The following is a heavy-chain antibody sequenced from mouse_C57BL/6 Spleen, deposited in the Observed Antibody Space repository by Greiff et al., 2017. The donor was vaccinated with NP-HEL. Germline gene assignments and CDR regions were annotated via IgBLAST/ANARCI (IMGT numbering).Heavy chain of an antibody. CDR2: INPNNGGT. CDR1: GYTFTDYN. CDR3: AIYYGYPWFAY. D-gene: IGHD2-2*01. J-gene: IGHJ3*01. Sequence: EVKLQQSGPELVKPGASVKMSCKASGYTFTDYNMHWVKQSHGKSLEWIGYINPNNGGTSYNQKFKGKATLTVNKSSSTAYMELRSLTSEESAVYYCAIYYGYPWFAYWGQGTLVTVSA. V-gene: IGHV1-22*01.